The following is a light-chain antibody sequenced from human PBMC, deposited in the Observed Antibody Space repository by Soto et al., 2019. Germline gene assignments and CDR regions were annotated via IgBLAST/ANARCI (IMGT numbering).Light chain of an antibody. CDR2: SNN. Sequence: QSALTQPPSASGTPGQRVTISCSGSSSNIGSNTVNWYQQLPGTAPKLLIYSNNQRPSGVPDRFSGSKSGTSASLAISGLHSEDEAYYYCAAWDDSLNGLYVFGTGTKVNVL. V-gene: IGLV1-44*01. CDR3: AAWDDSLNGLYV. CDR1: SSNIGSNT. J-gene: IGLJ1*01.